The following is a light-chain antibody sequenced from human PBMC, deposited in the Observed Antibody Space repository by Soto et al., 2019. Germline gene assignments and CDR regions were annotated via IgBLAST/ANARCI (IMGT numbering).Light chain of an antibody. CDR3: AAWEDSLSVFDV. CDR1: SSNIGSNY. V-gene: IGLV1-47*01. Sequence: QSVLTQPPSASGTPGQRVTVSCSGSSSNIGSNYVYWYQQLPGTAPKLLIYRNNQRPSGVPDRFSGSKSGTSASLAISGLRSEDEADYYCAAWEDSLSVFDVFGTGTKLTVL. CDR2: RNN. J-gene: IGLJ1*01.